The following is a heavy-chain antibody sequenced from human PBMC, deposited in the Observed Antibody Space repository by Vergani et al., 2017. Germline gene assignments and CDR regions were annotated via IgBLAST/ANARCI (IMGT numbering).Heavy chain of an antibody. D-gene: IGHD1-26*01. V-gene: IGHV4-39*07. CDR2: IYYSGST. Sequence: QLQLQESGPGLVKPSETLPLTCTVSGGSISSSSYYWGWIRQPPGKGLEWIGSIYYSGSTYYNPSLKSRVTISVDTSKNQFSLKLSSVTAADTAVYYCARAAFATPYXVVGNYYYYYGMDVWGQGTTVTVSS. CDR3: ARAAFATPYXVVGNYYYYYGMDV. CDR1: GGSISSSSYY. J-gene: IGHJ6*02.